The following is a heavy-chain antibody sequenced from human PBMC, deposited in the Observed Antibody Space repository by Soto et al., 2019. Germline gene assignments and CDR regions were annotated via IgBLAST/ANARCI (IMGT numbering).Heavy chain of an antibody. J-gene: IGHJ5*02. V-gene: IGHV1-2*04. CDR2: INPNSGGT. D-gene: IGHD6-6*01. CDR3: ARGEISTRPPNNWFDP. Sequence: ASVKVSCKASGYTFTGYYMHWVRQAPGQGLEWMGWINPNSGGTNYAQKFQGWVTMTRDTSISTAYMELSRLRSDDTAVYYCARGEISTRPPNNWFDPWGQGTLVTV. CDR1: GYTFTGYY.